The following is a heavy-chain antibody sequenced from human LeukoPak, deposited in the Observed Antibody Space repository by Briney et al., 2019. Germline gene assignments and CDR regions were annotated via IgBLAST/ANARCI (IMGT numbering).Heavy chain of an antibody. CDR2: MNPNSGNT. V-gene: IGHV1-8*01. D-gene: IGHD5-12*01. CDR3: ARGRGSGYDRPYYYYGMDV. J-gene: IGHJ6*02. Sequence: ASVKVSCKASGYTFTSYDINWVRQATGQGLEWMGWMNPNSGNTGYAQKFQGRVTITRNTSISTAYMELSSLRSEDTAVYYCARGRGSGYDRPYYYYGMDVWGQGTTVTVSS. CDR1: GYTFTSYD.